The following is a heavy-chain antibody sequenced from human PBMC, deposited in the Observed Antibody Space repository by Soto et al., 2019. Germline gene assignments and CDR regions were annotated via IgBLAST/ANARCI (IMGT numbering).Heavy chain of an antibody. CDR1: GYTLTELS. J-gene: IGHJ4*02. CDR3: ATVELGELSFFGLIFDY. Sequence: ASVKVSCKVSGYTLTELSMHRVRQAPGKGLEWMGGFDPEDGETIYAQKFQDRVTMTEDTSTDTAYMELSSLRSEDTAVYYCATVELGELSFFGLIFDYWGQGTLVTVSS. CDR2: FDPEDGET. V-gene: IGHV1-24*01. D-gene: IGHD3-16*02.